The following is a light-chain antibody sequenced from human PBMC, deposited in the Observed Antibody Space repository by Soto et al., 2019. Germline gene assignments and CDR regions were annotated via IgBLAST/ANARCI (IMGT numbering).Light chain of an antibody. Sequence: QSALTQPPSASGSPGQSVTISCTGTSSDVGRYIYVSWYQQHPGKAPKIIMYEVSKRPSGVPDRFSGSKSGNTASLTVSGLPAEDEADYYCSSYGGSKNYLFGTGTKVTVL. J-gene: IGLJ1*01. CDR2: EVS. V-gene: IGLV2-8*01. CDR3: SSYGGSKNYL. CDR1: SSDVGRYIY.